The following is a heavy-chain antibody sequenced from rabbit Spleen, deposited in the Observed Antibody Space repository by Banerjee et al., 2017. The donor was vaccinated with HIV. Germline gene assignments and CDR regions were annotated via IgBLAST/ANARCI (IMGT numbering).Heavy chain of an antibody. CDR3: ARDLAGVIGWNFSL. D-gene: IGHD4-1*01. J-gene: IGHJ4*01. V-gene: IGHV1S39*01. Sequence: QEQLMESGGGLVQPGGSLKLSCKASGFDFNNYGVSWVRQAPGKGLEWIGYIDPLFGTTYYASWVKGRFTISKTSSTTVTLQMTSLAAADTATYFCARDLAGVIGWNFSLWGPGTLVTVS. CDR2: IDPLFGTT. CDR1: GFDFNNYG.